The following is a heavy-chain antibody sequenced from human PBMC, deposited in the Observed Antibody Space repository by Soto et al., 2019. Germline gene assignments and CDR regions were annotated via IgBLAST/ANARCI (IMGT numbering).Heavy chain of an antibody. CDR2: ISSNGGST. V-gene: IGHV3-64*01. J-gene: IGHJ4*02. CDR3: ARQSYSSYYFDY. CDR1: GFTFSSYA. D-gene: IGHD6-13*01. Sequence: GGSLRLSCAASGFTFSSYAMHWVRQAPGKGLEYVSAISSNGGSTYYANSVKGRFTISRDNSKNTLYLQMGSLRAEDMAVYYCARQSYSSYYFDYWGQGTLVTAPQ.